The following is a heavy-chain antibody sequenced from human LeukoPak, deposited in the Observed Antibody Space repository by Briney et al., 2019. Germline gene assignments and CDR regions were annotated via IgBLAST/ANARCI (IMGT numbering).Heavy chain of an antibody. CDR3: ASTEAASYYYGMDV. CDR1: GGSISSGDYY. J-gene: IGHJ6*04. CDR2: IYYSGST. Sequence: PSETLSLTCTVSGGSISSGDYYWSWIRQPPRKGLEWIGYIYYSGSTYYNPSLKSRVTISVDTSKNQFSLKLSSVTAADTAVYYCASTEAASYYYGMDVWGKGTTVTVSS. D-gene: IGHD6-13*01. V-gene: IGHV4-30-4*01.